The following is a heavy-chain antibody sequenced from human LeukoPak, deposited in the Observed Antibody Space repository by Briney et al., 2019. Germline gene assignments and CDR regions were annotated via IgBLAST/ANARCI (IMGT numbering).Heavy chain of an antibody. V-gene: IGHV3-7*01. CDR2: IKQDGSEK. CDR3: TRDRESGSVVHYYYYMDV. CDR1: GFTFNGYW. D-gene: IGHD1-26*01. Sequence: GGSLRLSCAGSGFTFNGYWMSWVRQAPGKGLEWVANIKQDGSEKDYLDSVKGRFTISRDNTKNSLYLQMNSLRAEDTAVYYCTRDRESGSVVHYYYYMDVWGKGTTVTVSS. J-gene: IGHJ6*03.